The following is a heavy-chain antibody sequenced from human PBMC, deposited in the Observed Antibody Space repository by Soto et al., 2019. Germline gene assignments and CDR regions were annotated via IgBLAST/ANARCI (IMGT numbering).Heavy chain of an antibody. CDR3: AHIEVTGNWFDP. D-gene: IGHD5-18*01. CDR1: GFSLSTSGVG. V-gene: IGHV2-5*02. CDR2: IYWDDDK. Sequence: QITLKESGPTLVKPTQTLTLTCTFSGFSLSTSGVGVGWIRQPPGKALEWLALIYWDDDKRYSPSLKSRLTITKDTSKNPVDLTMTNMDPVDTATYYCAHIEVTGNWFDPWGQGTLVTVSS. J-gene: IGHJ5*02.